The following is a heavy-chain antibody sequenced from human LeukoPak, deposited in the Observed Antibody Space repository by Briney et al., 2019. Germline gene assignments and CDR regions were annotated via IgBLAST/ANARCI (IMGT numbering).Heavy chain of an antibody. CDR2: ISSNGGTK. D-gene: IGHD2-8*02. CDR1: GFSFSTHG. Sequence: GGSLRLSCAASGFSFSTHGIHWVRQAPGMGLEYVSAISSNGGTKYYADSVKGRFTISRDNYKNTVYLQMDSLRVEDMAVYYCAGSYCTVNCCYQSFGYWGQGTLVSVSS. V-gene: IGHV3-64*02. J-gene: IGHJ4*02. CDR3: AGSYCTVNCCYQSFGY.